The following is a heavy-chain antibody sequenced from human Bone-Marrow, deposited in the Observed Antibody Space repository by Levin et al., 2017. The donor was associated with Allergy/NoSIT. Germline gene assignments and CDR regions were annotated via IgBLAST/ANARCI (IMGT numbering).Heavy chain of an antibody. D-gene: IGHD3-22*01. CDR1: GGSISSSSYY. CDR2: IYYSGST. Sequence: SQTLSLPCTVSGGSISSSSYYWGWIRQPPGKGLEWIGSIYYSGSTYYNPSLKSRVTISVDTSKNQFSLKLSSVTAADTAVYYCAREDYYDTSWFDPWGQGTLVTVSS. CDR3: AREDYYDTSWFDP. V-gene: IGHV4-39*07. J-gene: IGHJ5*02.